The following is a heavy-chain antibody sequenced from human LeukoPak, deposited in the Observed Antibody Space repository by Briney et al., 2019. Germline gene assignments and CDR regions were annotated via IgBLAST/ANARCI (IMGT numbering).Heavy chain of an antibody. CDR2: IYPGDSDT. V-gene: IGHV5-51*01. CDR3: ARLSISGWGDFDY. D-gene: IGHD6-19*01. J-gene: IGHJ4*02. Sequence: GESLKISCKGSGYRFSSYWIGWVRQMPGKGLEWMGIIYPGDSDTRYSPSFQGQVTISADKSISTAYLQWSSLKASDSAMYYCARLSISGWGDFDYWGQGTLVTVSS. CDR1: GYRFSSYW.